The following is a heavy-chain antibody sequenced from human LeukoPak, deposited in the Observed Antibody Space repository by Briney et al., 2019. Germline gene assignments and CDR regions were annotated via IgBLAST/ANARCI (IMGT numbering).Heavy chain of an antibody. D-gene: IGHD4-11*01. CDR3: AMTTKDGVELDI. V-gene: IGHV1-2*02. Sequence: GASVKVSCKTSGYSFIDYYMHWVRQAPGQGLEWMGWINPNSGGTNYAQKFQGRVTMTRDTSISTAYMELSRLRSDDTAVYYCAMTTKDGVELDIWGQGTMVTVSS. CDR2: INPNSGGT. CDR1: GYSFIDYY. J-gene: IGHJ3*02.